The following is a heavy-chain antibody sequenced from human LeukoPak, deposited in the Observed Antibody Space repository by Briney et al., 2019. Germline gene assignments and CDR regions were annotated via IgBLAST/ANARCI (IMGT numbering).Heavy chain of an antibody. CDR1: GYSFSIYG. Sequence: ASVKVSCKASGYSFSIYGITWARQAPGQGLEYLGWISASDGTTNYAQKVQDRVTMTTDTSTSTAYLELSSLRSEDTAVYYCARCGAAVTTHFSHWGQGTLVTVSS. V-gene: IGHV1-18*01. D-gene: IGHD4-17*01. J-gene: IGHJ4*02. CDR3: ARCGAAVTTHFSH. CDR2: ISASDGTT.